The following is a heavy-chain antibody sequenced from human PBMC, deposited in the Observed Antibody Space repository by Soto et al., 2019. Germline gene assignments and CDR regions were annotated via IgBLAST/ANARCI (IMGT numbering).Heavy chain of an antibody. J-gene: IGHJ4*02. V-gene: IGHV3-23*01. Sequence: EVQLLESGGGLVQPGGSLRLSCAASGFTFSSYAMSWVRQAPGKGLEWVSAISGSGGSTYYADSVKGRFTISRDNSKNTLYLQMNSLRAEDTAVCYCAVGRGGSYSFGDYWGQGTLVTVSS. D-gene: IGHD1-26*01. CDR3: AVGRGGSYSFGDY. CDR1: GFTFSSYA. CDR2: ISGSGGST.